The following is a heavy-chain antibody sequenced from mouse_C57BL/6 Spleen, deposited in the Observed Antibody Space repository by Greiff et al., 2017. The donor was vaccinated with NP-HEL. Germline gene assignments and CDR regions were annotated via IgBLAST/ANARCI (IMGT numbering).Heavy chain of an antibody. J-gene: IGHJ2*01. CDR2: IYPGSGST. V-gene: IGHV1-55*01. CDR3: ARASYDYDVDY. D-gene: IGHD2-4*01. CDR1: GYTFTSYW. Sequence: QVQLQQPGAELVKPGASVKMSCKASGYTFTSYWITWVKQRPGQGLEWIGDIYPGSGSTNYNEKFKSKATLTVDNSSSTAYMQLSSLTSEDSAVYYCARASYDYDVDYWGQGTTLTVSS.